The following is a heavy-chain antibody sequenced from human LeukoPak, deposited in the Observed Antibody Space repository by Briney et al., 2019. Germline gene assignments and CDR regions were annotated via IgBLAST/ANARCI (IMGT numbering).Heavy chain of an antibody. V-gene: IGHV4-59*01. CDR2: IYYSGST. CDR3: ARTYYYDSSGYYHDAFDI. J-gene: IGHJ3*02. CDR1: GGSISSYY. Sequence: SETLSLTCTVSGGSISSYYWSWIRQPPGKGLEWIGYIYYSGSTNYNPSLKSRVTISVDTSKNQFSLKLSSVTAADTAVYYCARTYYYDSSGYYHDAFDIWGQGTMVTVSS. D-gene: IGHD3-22*01.